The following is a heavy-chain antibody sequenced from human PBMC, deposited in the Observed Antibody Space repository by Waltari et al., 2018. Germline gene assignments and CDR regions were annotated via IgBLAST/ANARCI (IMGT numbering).Heavy chain of an antibody. V-gene: IGHV4-59*01. J-gene: IGHJ6*03. CDR2: IYYSGST. CDR1: GCSISSSY. CDR3: ARGRHQRGYYYYMDV. Sequence: QVQLQESGPGLVKPSETLSLTCPVAGCSISSSYWSWIRQPPGKGLEWIGYIYYSGSTNYNPSLKSRVTISVDTSKNQFSLKLSSVTAADTAVYYCARGRHQRGYYYYMDVWGKGTTVTVSS. D-gene: IGHD6-25*01.